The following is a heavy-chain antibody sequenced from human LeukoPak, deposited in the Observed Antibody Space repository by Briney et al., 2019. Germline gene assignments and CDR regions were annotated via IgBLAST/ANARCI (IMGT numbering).Heavy chain of an antibody. J-gene: IGHJ4*02. CDR2: ISSSSRYI. CDR1: GLTFRIYS. D-gene: IGHD2-15*01. Sequence: GGSLRLSCAASGLTFRIYSMNWVRQAPGKGLEWVSSISSSSRYICYADSVRGRFTISRDNAKNSLYLQMNSLRVEDTAIYYCVKGSTGDWGQGTRVTVSS. CDR3: VKGSTGD. V-gene: IGHV3-21*06.